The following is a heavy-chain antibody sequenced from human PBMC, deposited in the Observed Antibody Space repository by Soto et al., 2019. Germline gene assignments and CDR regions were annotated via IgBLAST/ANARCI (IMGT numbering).Heavy chain of an antibody. Sequence: EVQLVESGGGLVQPGGSLRLSCRDSGFTFSGDWMHWVRQAPGKGLEWVSRIDPYDTGIGYADSVKGRFTISRDNAKSTLYLQMNSLRTEDTAVYYSTRETFGARDYWGQATLVPVSS. CDR1: GFTFSGDW. CDR3: TRETFGARDY. V-gene: IGHV3-74*01. J-gene: IGHJ4*02. D-gene: IGHD3-10*01. CDR2: IDPYDTGI.